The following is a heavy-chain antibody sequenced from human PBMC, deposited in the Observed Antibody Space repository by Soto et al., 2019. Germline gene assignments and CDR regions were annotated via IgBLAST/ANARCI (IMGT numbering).Heavy chain of an antibody. V-gene: IGHV1-3*01. CDR2: INAGNGNT. CDR3: ARTGIAVAAFDY. D-gene: IGHD6-19*01. Sequence: ASVKVSCKASGYTFTSYAMHWVCQAPGQRLEWMGWINAGNGNTKYSQKFQGRVTITRDTSASTAYMELSSLRSEDTAVYYCARTGIAVAAFDYWGQGTLVTVSS. CDR1: GYTFTSYA. J-gene: IGHJ4*02.